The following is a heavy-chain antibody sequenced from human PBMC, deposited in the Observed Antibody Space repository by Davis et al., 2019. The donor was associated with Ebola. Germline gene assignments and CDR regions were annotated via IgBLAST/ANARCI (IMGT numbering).Heavy chain of an antibody. Sequence: GGSLRLSCAASGFTFSGSAMHWVRQASGKGLEWVGRIRSKANSYATAYAASVKGRFTISRDDSKNTAYLQMNSLKTEDTAVYYCTRAQQLDDYWGQGTLVTVSS. CDR1: GFTFSGSA. D-gene: IGHD6-13*01. J-gene: IGHJ4*02. CDR2: IRSKANSYAT. V-gene: IGHV3-73*01. CDR3: TRAQQLDDY.